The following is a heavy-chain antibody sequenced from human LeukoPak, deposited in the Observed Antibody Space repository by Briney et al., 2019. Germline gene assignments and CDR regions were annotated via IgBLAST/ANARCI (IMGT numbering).Heavy chain of an antibody. V-gene: IGHV1-2*06. CDR3: AREQQLELRALRY. J-gene: IGHJ4*02. CDR2: INPNSGGT. Sequence: ASVKVSCKASGYTFTGYYMHWVRQAPGQGLEWMGRINPNSGGTNYAQKFQGRVTMTRDTSSSTAYMELSRLRSDDTAVYYCAREQQLELRALRYWGQGTLVTVSS. CDR1: GYTFTGYY. D-gene: IGHD6-13*01.